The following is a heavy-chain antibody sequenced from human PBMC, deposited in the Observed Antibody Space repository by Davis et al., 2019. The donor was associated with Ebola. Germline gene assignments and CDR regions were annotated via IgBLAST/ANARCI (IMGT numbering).Heavy chain of an antibody. D-gene: IGHD2-15*01. CDR2: IYYSGST. CDR1: GGSISSYY. CDR3: AREDCSGGSCYSAFDY. V-gene: IGHV4-59*12. J-gene: IGHJ4*02. Sequence: MPSETLSLTCTVSGGSISSYYWSWIRQPPGKGLEWIGYIYYSGSTNYNSSLKSRVTISVDTSKNQFSLKLSSVTAADTAVYYCAREDCSGGSCYSAFDYWGQGTLVTVSS.